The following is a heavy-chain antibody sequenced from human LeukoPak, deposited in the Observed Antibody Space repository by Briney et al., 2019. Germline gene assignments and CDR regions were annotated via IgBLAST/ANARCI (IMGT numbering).Heavy chain of an antibody. CDR1: GFTFSSYA. J-gene: IGHJ4*02. CDR3: AREGEWLRGNFDY. V-gene: IGHV3-30-3*01. CDR2: ISYDGSNK. D-gene: IGHD5-12*01. Sequence: GGSLRLSCAASGFTFSSYAMHWVRQAPGKGLEWVAVISYDGSNKYYADSVKGRFTISRDNSKNTLYLQMNGLRAEDTAVYYCAREGEWLRGNFDYWGQGTLVTVSS.